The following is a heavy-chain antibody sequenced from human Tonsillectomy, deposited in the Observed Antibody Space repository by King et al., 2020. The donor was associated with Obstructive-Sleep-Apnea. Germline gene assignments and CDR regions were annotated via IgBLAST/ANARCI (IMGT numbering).Heavy chain of an antibody. CDR1: GFTFSSYA. D-gene: IGHD6-13*01. Sequence: AQLVQSGGGVVQHGRSLRLSCAASGFTFSSYAMHWVRQAPGKGLEWVAVISYDGNSKYYADSVKGRFTISRDNSKNTLYLQMNSLRAEDTAVYYCAREQLAPFDYWGQGTLVTVSS. V-gene: IGHV3-30*04. CDR2: ISYDGNSK. J-gene: IGHJ4*02. CDR3: AREQLAPFDY.